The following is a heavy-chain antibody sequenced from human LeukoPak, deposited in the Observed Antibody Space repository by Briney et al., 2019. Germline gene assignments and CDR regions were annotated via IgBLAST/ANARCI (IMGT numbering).Heavy chain of an antibody. J-gene: IGHJ4*02. D-gene: IGHD3-10*01. Sequence: ASVKVSCKASGYTFTSYDINWVRQATGQGLEWMGWMNPNSGNTGYAQKFQGRVTMTRNTSISTAYMELSSLRAEDTALYYCARDFLRGAPDYFDHWGQGTLVTVSS. CDR1: GYTFTSYD. CDR2: MNPNSGNT. V-gene: IGHV1-8*01. CDR3: ARDFLRGAPDYFDH.